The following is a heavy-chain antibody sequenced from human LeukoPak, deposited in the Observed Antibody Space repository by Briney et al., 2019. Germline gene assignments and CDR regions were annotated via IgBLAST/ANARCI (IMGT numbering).Heavy chain of an antibody. CDR2: ISAYNGNT. CDR1: GYTFTSYG. V-gene: IGHV1-18*01. CDR3: ARDPRRVYDYVWGSYRLVY. D-gene: IGHD3-16*02. J-gene: IGHJ4*02. Sequence: ASVKVSCKASGYTFTSYGISWVRQAPGQGLEWMGWISAYNGNTNYAQKLQGRVTMTTDTSTSTAYMELRSLRSDDTAVYYCARDPRRVYDYVWGSYRLVYWGQGTLVTVSS.